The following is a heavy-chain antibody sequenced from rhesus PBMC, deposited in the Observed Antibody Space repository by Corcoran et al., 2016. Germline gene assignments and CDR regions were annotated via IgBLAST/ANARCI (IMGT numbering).Heavy chain of an antibody. D-gene: IGHD3-3*01. CDR1: GGSISSGYD. CDR2: IYGSRGRT. J-gene: IGHJ4*01. Sequence: QVQLQESGPGVVKPSETLSLTCAVSGGSISSGYDWSWIRQPPGKGLEGVGYIYGSRGRTNYNPSLKHRVTMSKDASKNQFSRKLSSVTAADTAVYYCARLKRGVFNYKIWTGYVFWGQGVLVTVSS. CDR3: ARLKRGVFNYKIWTGYVF. V-gene: IGHV4-76*01.